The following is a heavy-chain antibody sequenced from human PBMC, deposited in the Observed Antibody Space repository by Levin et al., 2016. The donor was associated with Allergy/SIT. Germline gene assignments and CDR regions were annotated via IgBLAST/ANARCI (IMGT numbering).Heavy chain of an antibody. Sequence: ASVKVSCKVSGYTLTELSMHWVRQAPGKGLEWMGGFDPEDGETIYAQKFQGRVTMTEDTSTDTAYMELRSLRSDDTAVYYCARDSPAGSGSYSRGYYYYYMDVWGKGTTVIVSS. J-gene: IGHJ6*03. V-gene: IGHV1-24*01. D-gene: IGHD3-10*01. CDR1: GYTLTELS. CDR2: FDPEDGET. CDR3: ARDSPAGSGSYSRGYYYYYMDV.